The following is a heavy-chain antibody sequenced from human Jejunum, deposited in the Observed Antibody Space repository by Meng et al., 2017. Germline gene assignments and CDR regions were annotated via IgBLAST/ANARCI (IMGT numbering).Heavy chain of an antibody. CDR2: IYYSGST. J-gene: IGHJ4*02. CDR1: GDSFNSPDYY. Sequence: QVHVQESGQGLGNPAPTLALTCTVSGDSFNSPDYYWSWIRQPPEKGLEWIGYIYYSGSTYYNPSLKSRVSISGDTSNKQFSLKLTSVTAADTAVYYCARSPYSGSALPFFDYWGQGSLVTVSS. CDR3: ARSPYSGSALPFFDY. D-gene: IGHD1-26*01. V-gene: IGHV4-30-4*01.